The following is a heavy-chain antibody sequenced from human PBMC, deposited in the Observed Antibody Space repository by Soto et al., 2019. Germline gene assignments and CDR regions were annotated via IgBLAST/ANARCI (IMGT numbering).Heavy chain of an antibody. CDR1: GYTFTSYY. Sequence: ASVKVYCKASGYTFTSYYMHWVRQAPGQVLEWMGIINPSGGSTSYAQKFQGRVTMTRDTSTSTVYMELSSLRSEDTAVYYCAIPQYCSSTSCYPGYYYGMDVWGQGTTVTVSS. CDR2: INPSGGST. J-gene: IGHJ6*02. V-gene: IGHV1-46*01. CDR3: AIPQYCSSTSCYPGYYYGMDV. D-gene: IGHD2-2*01.